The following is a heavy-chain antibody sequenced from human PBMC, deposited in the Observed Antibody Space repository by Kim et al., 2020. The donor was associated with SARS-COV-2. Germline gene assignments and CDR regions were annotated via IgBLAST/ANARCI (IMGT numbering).Heavy chain of an antibody. Sequence: GESLKISCKGSGYSFTSYWISWVRQMPGKGLEWMGRIDPSDSYTNYSPSFQGHVTISADKSISTAYLQWSSLKASDTAMYYYARLAPLELVHDAFDIWGQGTMVTVSS. CDR2: IDPSDSYT. J-gene: IGHJ3*02. D-gene: IGHD6-13*01. CDR3: ARLAPLELVHDAFDI. V-gene: IGHV5-10-1*01. CDR1: GYSFTSYW.